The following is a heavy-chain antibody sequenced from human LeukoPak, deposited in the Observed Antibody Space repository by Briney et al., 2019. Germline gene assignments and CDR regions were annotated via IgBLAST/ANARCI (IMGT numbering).Heavy chain of an antibody. CDR3: ARGSKAVDTAMDLYYYYYMDV. J-gene: IGHJ6*03. D-gene: IGHD5-18*01. CDR2: TYYRSKWYN. Sequence: SQTLSLTCAISGDSVSSNSAAWNWIRQSPSRGLEWLGRTYYRSKWYNDYAVSVKSRITINPDTSKNQFSLQLNSVTPEDTAVYYCARGSKAVDTAMDLYYYYYMDVWGKGTTVTVSS. V-gene: IGHV6-1*01. CDR1: GDSVSSNSAA.